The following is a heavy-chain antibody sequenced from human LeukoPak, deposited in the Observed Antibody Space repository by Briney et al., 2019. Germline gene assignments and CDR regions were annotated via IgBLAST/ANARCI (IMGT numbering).Heavy chain of an antibody. CDR1: GGSFSGYY. V-gene: IGHV4-34*01. J-gene: IGHJ6*03. D-gene: IGHD3-10*01. CDR3: ARTWLTPFRRFGELGSHYYYYMDV. Sequence: PSETLSLTCAVYGGSFSGYYWSWIRQPPGKGLEWIGEINHSGSTNYNPSLKSRVTISVDKSKNQFSLKLSSVTAADTAVYYCARTWLTPFRRFGELGSHYYYYMDVWGKGTTVTVSS. CDR2: INHSGST.